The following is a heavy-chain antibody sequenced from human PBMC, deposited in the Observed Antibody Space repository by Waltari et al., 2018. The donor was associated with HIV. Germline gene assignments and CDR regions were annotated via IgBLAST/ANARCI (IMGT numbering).Heavy chain of an antibody. D-gene: IGHD1-26*01. CDR2: IYSGGST. J-gene: IGHJ4*02. CDR3: ARVRSTMGRFQGFDY. Sequence: EVQLVETGGGLIQPGGSLRLSCAASGLTVSSNFMNWGRQAPGKGLEWVSLIYSGGSTYYADSVKGRFTISRDNSKNTLYLQMNSLRAEDTAVYYCARVRSTMGRFQGFDYWGQGTLVTVSS. CDR1: GLTVSSNF. V-gene: IGHV3-53*02.